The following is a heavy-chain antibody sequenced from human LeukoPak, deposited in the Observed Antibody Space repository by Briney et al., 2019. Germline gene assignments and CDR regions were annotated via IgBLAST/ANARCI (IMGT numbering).Heavy chain of an antibody. Sequence: PGGSLRVSCAASGFTFSSYAMQWVRQDPGKGLEWVAVISYDGSNKYYADSVKGRFTISRDNSKNTLYLQMNSLRAEDTAVYYCARASGSYDPSDYWGQGTLVTVSS. V-gene: IGHV3-30-3*01. CDR2: ISYDGSNK. J-gene: IGHJ4*02. D-gene: IGHD1-26*01. CDR1: GFTFSSYA. CDR3: ARASGSYDPSDY.